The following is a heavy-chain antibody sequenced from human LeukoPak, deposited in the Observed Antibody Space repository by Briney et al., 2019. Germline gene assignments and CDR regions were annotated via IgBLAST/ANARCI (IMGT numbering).Heavy chain of an antibody. D-gene: IGHD3-22*01. J-gene: IGHJ6*02. Sequence: ASVKVSCKASGGTFSSYAISWVRQAPGQGLEWMGGIIPIFGTANYAQKFQGRVTITADASTSTAYMELSSLRSEDTAVYYCARYYYDSSGYYWRVYYGMDVWGQGTTVTVSS. CDR2: IIPIFGTA. V-gene: IGHV1-69*13. CDR1: GGTFSSYA. CDR3: ARYYYDSSGYYWRVYYGMDV.